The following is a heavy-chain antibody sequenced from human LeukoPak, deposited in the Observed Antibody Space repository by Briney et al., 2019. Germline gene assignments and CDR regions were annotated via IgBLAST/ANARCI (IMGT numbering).Heavy chain of an antibody. CDR1: IHLLSIHY. V-gene: IGHV4-59*08. J-gene: IGHJ4*02. CDR3: ARGARAGYNLEPFDY. Sequence: PSETLSLTCTFSIHLLSIHYWSWIRQPPGKGLEWIGYIYYSGSTKYNPSLKSRVTISVDTSKNQFSLKLSSVTAADTAVYYCARGARAGYNLEPFDYWGQGTLVTVSS. D-gene: IGHD5-24*01. CDR2: IYYSGST.